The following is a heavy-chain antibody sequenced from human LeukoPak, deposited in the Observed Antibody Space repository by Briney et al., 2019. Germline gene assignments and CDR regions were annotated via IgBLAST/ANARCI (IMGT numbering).Heavy chain of an antibody. J-gene: IGHJ2*01. CDR3: ARLAGHSSSHLYWYFDL. CDR2: IYYSGST. V-gene: IGHV4-61*01. Sequence: SETLSLTCTVSGGSVSSGSYYWSWIRQPPGKGLEWIGYIYYSGSTNYNPSLKSRVTISVDTSKNQFSLKLSSVTAADTAVYYCARLAGHSSSHLYWYFDLWGRGTLVTVSS. D-gene: IGHD6-13*01. CDR1: GGSVSSGSYY.